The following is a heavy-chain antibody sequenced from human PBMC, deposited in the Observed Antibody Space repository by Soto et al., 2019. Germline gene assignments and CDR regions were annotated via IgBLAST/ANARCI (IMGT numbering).Heavy chain of an antibody. J-gene: IGHJ4*02. CDR3: ARLVYDSRLNYFYFDH. Sequence: SETLSLTCDVSGVSISSGNWWSWVRQPPGKGLEWIAAVYNDGSANYHPSLASRATISVDRSKNQFSLRLSSVTAADTGTYYCARLVYDSRLNYFYFDHWGQGTLVTVSS. V-gene: IGHV4-4*02. CDR1: GVSISSGNW. CDR2: VYNDGSA. D-gene: IGHD3-22*01.